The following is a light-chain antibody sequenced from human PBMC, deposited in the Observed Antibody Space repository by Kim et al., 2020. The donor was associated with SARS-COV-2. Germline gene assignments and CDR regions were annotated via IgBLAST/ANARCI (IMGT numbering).Light chain of an antibody. J-gene: IGLJ3*02. CDR2: EVN. Sequence: QSVTISCTGTNSDVGGYKYVSWYQQYSGKAPKLVIYEVNKRPSGVPDRISGSKSGNTASLTVSGLQAEDEADYYCSSYAGSSNFWVFGGGTQLTVL. CDR3: SSYAGSSNFWV. V-gene: IGLV2-8*01. CDR1: NSDVGGYKY.